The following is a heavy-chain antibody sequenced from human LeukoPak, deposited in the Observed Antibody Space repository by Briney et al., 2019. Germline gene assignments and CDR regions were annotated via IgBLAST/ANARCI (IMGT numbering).Heavy chain of an antibody. D-gene: IGHD1-26*01. J-gene: IGHJ4*02. CDR2: IRSKANSYAT. V-gene: IGHV3-73*01. Sequence: GGSLRLSCEVSGFIFSYYGMNWVRQASGKGLEWVGRIRSKANSYATAYAASVKGRFTISRDDSKNTAYLQMNSLKTEDTAVYYCARIVGTSSDYWGQGTLVTVSS. CDR3: ARIVGTSSDY. CDR1: GFIFSYYG.